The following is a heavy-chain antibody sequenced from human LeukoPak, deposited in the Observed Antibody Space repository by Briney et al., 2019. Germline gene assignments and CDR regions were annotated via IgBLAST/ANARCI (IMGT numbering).Heavy chain of an antibody. D-gene: IGHD5-24*01. J-gene: IGHJ3*02. V-gene: IGHV3-33*01. Sequence: GGSLRLSCAASGFTVSTYSMHWVRQARGKGLEWVAVIWYDGSNKYYADSVKGRFTISRDNSKNTLYLQMNSLRAEDTAVYYCATLPGGGDGYNPEAFDIWGQGTMVTVSS. CDR3: ATLPGGGDGYNPEAFDI. CDR1: GFTVSTYS. CDR2: IWYDGSNK.